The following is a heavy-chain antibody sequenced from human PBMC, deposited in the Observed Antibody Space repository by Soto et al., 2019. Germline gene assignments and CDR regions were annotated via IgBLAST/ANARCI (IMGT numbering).Heavy chain of an antibody. J-gene: IGHJ4*02. CDR2: IYHSGTT. Sequence: SETLSLTCAVSGGSISSAQWWNLVRQPPGKGLEWIGGIYHSGTTNYNPSLTTRVTISLDTSKNRVSLELSSVTAADTAVYFCARVNVTIDLWGQGTLVTVSS. D-gene: IGHD3-3*01. V-gene: IGHV4-4*02. CDR3: ARVNVTIDL. CDR1: GGSISSAQW.